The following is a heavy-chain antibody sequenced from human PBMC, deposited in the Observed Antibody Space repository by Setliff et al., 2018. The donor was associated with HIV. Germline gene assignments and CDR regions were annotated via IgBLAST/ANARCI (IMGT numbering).Heavy chain of an antibody. Sequence: ASVKVSCKASGYTFTDYYIHWVRQAPGQGLEWMGRINPNNGGTNYAQKFQGRVTMTRDTSISTAYMELSRLRSDDTAVYYCARDGYYDSSGYSASDIWGQGTMVTVSS. CDR2: INPNNGGT. V-gene: IGHV1-2*06. D-gene: IGHD3-22*01. J-gene: IGHJ3*02. CDR3: ARDGYYDSSGYSASDI. CDR1: GYTFTDYY.